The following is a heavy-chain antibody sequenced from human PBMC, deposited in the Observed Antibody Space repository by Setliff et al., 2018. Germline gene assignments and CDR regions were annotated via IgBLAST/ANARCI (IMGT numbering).Heavy chain of an antibody. CDR1: GFAFTSYH. CDR3: ATSTIITYYFDY. Sequence: SGGSLRLSCVTSGFAFTSYHMTWVRQAPGKGLEWVASVNSGVSADYTDSVKGRFTISRDNSRNTLYLQMKSLRAEDTGIYYCATSTIITYYFDYWGHGTPVTVSS. D-gene: IGHD4-4*01. V-gene: IGHV3-23*01. CDR2: VNSGVSA. J-gene: IGHJ4*01.